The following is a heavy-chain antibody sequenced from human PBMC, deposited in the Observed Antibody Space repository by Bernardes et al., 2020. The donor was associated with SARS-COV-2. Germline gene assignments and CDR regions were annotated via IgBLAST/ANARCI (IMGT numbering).Heavy chain of an antibody. CDR1: GYTFTSYG. CDR2: ISAYNGNT. D-gene: IGHD1-26*01. CDR3: ARDSGRIVGAPDDY. Sequence: ASVKVSCKASGYTFTSYGISWVRQAPGQGLEWMGWISAYNGNTNYAQKLQGRVTMTTDTSTSTAHMELRSLRSDDTAVYYCARDSGRIVGAPDDYWGQGTLVTVSS. V-gene: IGHV1-18*01. J-gene: IGHJ4*02.